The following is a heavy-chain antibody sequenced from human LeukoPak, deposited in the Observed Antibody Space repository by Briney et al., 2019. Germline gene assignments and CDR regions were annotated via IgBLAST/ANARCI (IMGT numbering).Heavy chain of an antibody. CDR2: VNHSGST. J-gene: IGHJ4*02. CDR1: GGSFSGYY. Sequence: SETLSLTCAVYGGSFSGYYWSWIRQPPGKGLEWIGEVNHSGSTNYNPSLKSRVTISVDTSKNQFSLKLSSVTAAGTAVYYCARFFPNYFDYWGQGTLVTVSS. D-gene: IGHD3-3*01. V-gene: IGHV4-34*01. CDR3: ARFFPNYFDY.